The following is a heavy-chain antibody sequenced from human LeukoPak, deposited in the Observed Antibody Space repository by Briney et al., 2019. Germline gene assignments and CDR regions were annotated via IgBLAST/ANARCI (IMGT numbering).Heavy chain of an antibody. Sequence: GGSLRLSCAASEFSLINAWMNWVRQAPGKGLEWVGRIRSNSDGGTIDYAAPVKGRFTLSRDDSKTTLYLQMNSLQTEDTAVYYCATDFYDSTWGQGTLVTVSS. V-gene: IGHV3-15*07. J-gene: IGHJ5*02. CDR3: ATDFYDST. D-gene: IGHD3-22*01. CDR1: EFSLINAW. CDR2: IRSNSDGGTI.